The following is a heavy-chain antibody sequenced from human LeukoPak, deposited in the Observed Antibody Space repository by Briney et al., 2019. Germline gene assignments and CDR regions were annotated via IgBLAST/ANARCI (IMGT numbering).Heavy chain of an antibody. CDR2: ITNSGSTT. J-gene: IGHJ4*02. D-gene: IGHD3-22*01. Sequence: GGSLRLSCVASGFTFSSYAMSWVRQAPGKGLEWVSAITNSGSTTYYADSVKGRFTISRDNSKNTLYLQLNSLRAGDTAVYYCAKGEDYYDSSGYFHYYFDYRGKGTLVTVSS. V-gene: IGHV3-23*01. CDR1: GFTFSSYA. CDR3: AKGEDYYDSSGYFHYYFDY.